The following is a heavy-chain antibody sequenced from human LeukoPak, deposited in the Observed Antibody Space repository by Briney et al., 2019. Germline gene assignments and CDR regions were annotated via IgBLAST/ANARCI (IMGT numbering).Heavy chain of an antibody. CDR1: GDITHY. J-gene: IGHJ4*02. V-gene: IGHV4-39*01. CDR3: ARSSSWGLVDY. Sequence: SETPSLTCTVSGDITHYWGWIRQPPGKGLECIGSIYFSGSTYYNPSLRSRVTISLDTSKKQLSLKLSSVTAADTAVYYCARSSSWGLVDYWGQGTLVTVSS. CDR2: IYFSGST. D-gene: IGHD6-13*01.